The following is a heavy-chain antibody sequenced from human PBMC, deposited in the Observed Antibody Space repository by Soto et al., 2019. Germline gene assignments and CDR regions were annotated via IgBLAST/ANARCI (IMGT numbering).Heavy chain of an antibody. J-gene: IGHJ6*02. CDR1: GGSISSGGYY. Sequence: SETLSLTCTVSGGSISSGGYYWSWIRQHPGKGLEWIGYIYYSGSTYYNPSLKSRVTISVDTSKNQFSLKLSSVTAAATAVYYCARADIVVVPAGTYYYYYGMDVWGQGTTVTVSS. D-gene: IGHD2-2*01. V-gene: IGHV4-31*03. CDR2: IYYSGST. CDR3: ARADIVVVPAGTYYYYYGMDV.